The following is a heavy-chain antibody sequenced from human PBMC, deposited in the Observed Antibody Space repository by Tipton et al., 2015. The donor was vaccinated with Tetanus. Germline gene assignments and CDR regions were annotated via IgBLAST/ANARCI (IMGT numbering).Heavy chain of an antibody. CDR2: INHSGST. J-gene: IGHJ4*02. Sequence: TLSLTCAVYGGSFSGYYWSWIRQPPGKGLEWIGEINHSGSTNYNPSLKSRVTISVDTSKNQFSLKLSSVTAADTAVYYCARQWVAVATKHFDYWGQGTLVTVSS. CDR1: GGSFSGYY. D-gene: IGHD6-19*01. CDR3: ARQWVAVATKHFDY. V-gene: IGHV4-34*01.